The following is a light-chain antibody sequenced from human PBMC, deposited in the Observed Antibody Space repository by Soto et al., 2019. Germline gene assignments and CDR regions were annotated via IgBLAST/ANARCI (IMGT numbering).Light chain of an antibody. Sequence: QSVLTQPPSVSGSPGQSVTISCTGTSSDVGSYDSVSWYQQPPGTVPKLMIYAVSNRPSGVPDRFSGSKSGNTASLTISGLQAEDEADYYCSSYTTSRTYVFGTGTKVAVL. CDR1: SSDVGSYDS. CDR2: AVS. V-gene: IGLV2-18*02. CDR3: SSYTTSRTYV. J-gene: IGLJ1*01.